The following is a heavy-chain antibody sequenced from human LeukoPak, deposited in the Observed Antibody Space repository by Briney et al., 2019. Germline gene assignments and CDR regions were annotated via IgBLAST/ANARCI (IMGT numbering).Heavy chain of an antibody. J-gene: IGHJ6*03. CDR2: ISASGGSA. CDR1: GFTFSSYG. V-gene: IGHV3-23*01. CDR3: AKYSSGWYVYYYMDV. Sequence: PGGSLRLSCAASGFTFSSYGMSWVRQAPGKGLEWVSAISASGGSAYKADSVKGRFTISRDNSKNTLYLEMNSLRAEDTAVYYCAKYSSGWYVYYYMDVWGKGTTVTVSS. D-gene: IGHD6-19*01.